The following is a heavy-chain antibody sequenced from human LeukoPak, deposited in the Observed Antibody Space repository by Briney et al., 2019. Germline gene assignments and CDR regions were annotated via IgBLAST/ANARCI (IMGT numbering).Heavy chain of an antibody. V-gene: IGHV3-74*01. CDR1: GFTFSSYW. D-gene: IGHD2-15*01. CDR2: INTFGTTA. Sequence: GSLRLSCAVSGFTFSSYWMNWVRQVPGKGLVWVSHINTFGTTATYADSVKGRFTISRDNRKNLLHLQMNSLRPDDSAVYYCVKDLGSAITSALALDVWGQGTTVTVSS. CDR3: VKDLGSAITSALALDV. J-gene: IGHJ6*02.